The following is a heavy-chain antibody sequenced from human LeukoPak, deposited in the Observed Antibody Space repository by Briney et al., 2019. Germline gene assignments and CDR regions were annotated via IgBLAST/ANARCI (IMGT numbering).Heavy chain of an antibody. CDR2: INAGNGNT. CDR3: ARTTVTLTRDDAFDI. D-gene: IGHD4-11*01. Sequence: ASVKVSCKASGYTFTSYAMHWVRQAPGQRLEWMGWINAGNGNTKYSQKFQGRVTITRDTSASTAYMELSSLRSEDTAVYYCARTTVTLTRDDAFDIWGQGTMVTVSS. CDR1: GYTFTSYA. J-gene: IGHJ3*02. V-gene: IGHV1-3*01.